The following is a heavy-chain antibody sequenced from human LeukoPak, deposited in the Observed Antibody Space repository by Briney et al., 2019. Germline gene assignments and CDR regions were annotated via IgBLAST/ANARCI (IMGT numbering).Heavy chain of an antibody. J-gene: IGHJ4*02. CDR1: GYTFTSYG. CDR3: ARDRLYYYGSGSDY. V-gene: IGHV1-18*04. Sequence: GASVKVSCKASGYTFTSYGISWVRQAPGQGLEWIGWISAYNGNTNYAQKLQGRVTMTTDTSTSTAYMELRSLRSDDTAVYYCARDRLYYYGSGSDYWGQGTLVTVSS. D-gene: IGHD3-10*01. CDR2: ISAYNGNT.